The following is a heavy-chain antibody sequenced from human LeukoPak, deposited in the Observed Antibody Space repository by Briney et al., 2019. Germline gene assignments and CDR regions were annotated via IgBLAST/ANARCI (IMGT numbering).Heavy chain of an antibody. CDR1: GFTFSNYC. CDR2: IWDDGSNE. D-gene: IGHD1-1*01. V-gene: IGHV3-33*01. J-gene: IGHJ4*02. CDR3: ARDHSGTQDY. Sequence: GGSLRLSCAASGFTFSNYCMHWVRQAPGKGLEWVAVIWDDGSNEYYADSVKGRFTIFRDNRRNTLYLQMNSLRAEDTAVYSCARDHSGTQDYWGQGTLVTVSS.